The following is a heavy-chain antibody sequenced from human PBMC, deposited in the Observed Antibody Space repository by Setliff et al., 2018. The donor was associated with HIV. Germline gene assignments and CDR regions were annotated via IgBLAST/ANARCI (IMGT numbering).Heavy chain of an antibody. V-gene: IGHV3-30-3*01. Sequence: SLRLSCITSGFTFEDNAMHWVRQAPGKGLEWVAVISYDGSNKYYADSVKGRFTISRDNSKNTLYLQMNSLRVEDTAVYYCARETMYDSRGYLSHYFDYWGQGTPVTVSS. D-gene: IGHD3-22*01. CDR2: ISYDGSNK. CDR1: GFTFEDNA. CDR3: ARETMYDSRGYLSHYFDY. J-gene: IGHJ4*02.